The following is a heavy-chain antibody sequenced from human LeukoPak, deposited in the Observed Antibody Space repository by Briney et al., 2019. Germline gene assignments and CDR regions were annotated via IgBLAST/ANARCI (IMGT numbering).Heavy chain of an antibody. D-gene: IGHD3-10*01. J-gene: IGHJ4*02. CDR1: GFTFSSYW. V-gene: IGHV3-74*01. CDR2: INSDGSFT. CDR3: AKFEERAPFGEYSDY. Sequence: RSGGSLRLSCAASGFTFSSYWMHWVRQVPGKGLVWVSRINSDGSFTHCADSVKGRFTISRDNAKNTLFLQMNSLRAEDTAVYYCAKFEERAPFGEYSDYWGQGTLVTVSS.